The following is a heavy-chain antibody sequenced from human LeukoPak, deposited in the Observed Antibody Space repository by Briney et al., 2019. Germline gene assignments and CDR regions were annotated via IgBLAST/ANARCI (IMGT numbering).Heavy chain of an antibody. V-gene: IGHV3-48*01. CDR1: GFSFSSYS. D-gene: IGHD3-10*01. CDR2: ISSSSRAI. CDR3: ASLFGSGPNWFDP. Sequence: GGSLRLSCAAYGFSFSSYSMNWVRQAPGKGLEWVSYISSSSRAIYYAGSVKGRFTISRDNAKNSLYLQMNSLRAEDTAVYYCASLFGSGPNWFDPWGQGTLVTVSS. J-gene: IGHJ5*02.